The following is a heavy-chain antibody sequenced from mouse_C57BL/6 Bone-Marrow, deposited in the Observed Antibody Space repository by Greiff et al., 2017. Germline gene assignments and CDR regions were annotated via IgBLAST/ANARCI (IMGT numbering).Heavy chain of an antibody. J-gene: IGHJ4*01. V-gene: IGHV2-4*01. CDR1: GFSLTSYG. Sequence: VMLVESGPGLVQPSQSLSITCTVSGFSLTSYGVHWVRQPPGKGLEWLGVIWSGGSTDYNAAFISRLSISKDNAKSQVFFKMNSLQADDTAIYYCAKRDYYAMDYWGQGTSVTVSS. CDR2: IWSGGST. CDR3: AKRDYYAMDY.